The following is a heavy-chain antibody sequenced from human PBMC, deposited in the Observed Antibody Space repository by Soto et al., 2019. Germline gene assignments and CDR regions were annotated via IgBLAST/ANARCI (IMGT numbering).Heavy chain of an antibody. V-gene: IGHV3-30*18. D-gene: IGHD4-4*01. Sequence: GGSLRLSCAASGFTFSSYGMHWVRQAPGKGLEWVAVISYDGSNKYYADSVKGRFTISRDNSKNTLYLQMNSLRAEDTAVYYCAKGAGPYSNYDYWGQGTLVTVSS. CDR1: GFTFSSYG. J-gene: IGHJ4*02. CDR2: ISYDGSNK. CDR3: AKGAGPYSNYDY.